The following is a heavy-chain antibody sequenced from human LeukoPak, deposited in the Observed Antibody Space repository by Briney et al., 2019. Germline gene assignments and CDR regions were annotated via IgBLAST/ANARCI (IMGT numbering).Heavy chain of an antibody. J-gene: IGHJ6*02. D-gene: IGHD4-23*01. CDR1: GGTFSSYA. CDR2: IIPIFGTA. V-gene: IGHV1-69*13. CDR3: ARLGNYNYYYGIDV. Sequence: ASVKVSCKASGGTFSSYAISWVRQAPGQGLEWMGGIIPIFGTANYAQKFQGRVTITADESTSTAYMELSSLRSEDTAVYYCARLGNYNYYYGIDVWGQGTTVTVSS.